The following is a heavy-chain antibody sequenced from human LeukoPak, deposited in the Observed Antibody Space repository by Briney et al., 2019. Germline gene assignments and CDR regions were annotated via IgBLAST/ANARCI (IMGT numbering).Heavy chain of an antibody. CDR1: GGSISSYF. Sequence: PPETLSLSRTVSGGSISSYFGIWIRQPPGKGLEWIGYIYYSGRTNYNPSLKSRVTISVDTSKNQFSLKLSSVTAAYTAVYYCTRDFDYWGQGTLVTVSS. J-gene: IGHJ4*02. CDR2: IYYSGRT. V-gene: IGHV4-59*01. CDR3: TRDFDY.